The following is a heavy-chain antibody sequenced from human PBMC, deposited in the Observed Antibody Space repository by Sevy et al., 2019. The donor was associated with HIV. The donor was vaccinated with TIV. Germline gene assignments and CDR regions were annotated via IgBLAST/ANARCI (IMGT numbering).Heavy chain of an antibody. CDR2: IKQDAGQK. Sequence: GGSLRLSCAASGFTFSKYWMGWVRQAPGKGLEWGANIKQDAGQKYYVESVKGRFTISRDNAKNSLYLQMNSLRAEDTAVYFCARDDGNYYFHYWGQGTLVTVSS. CDR1: GFTFSKYW. D-gene: IGHD1-7*01. J-gene: IGHJ4*02. V-gene: IGHV3-7*01. CDR3: ARDDGNYYFHY.